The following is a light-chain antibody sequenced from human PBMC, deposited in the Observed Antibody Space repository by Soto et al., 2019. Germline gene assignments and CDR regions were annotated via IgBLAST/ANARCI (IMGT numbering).Light chain of an antibody. CDR1: QVVSSSY. J-gene: IGKJ2*01. V-gene: IGKV3-20*01. Sequence: EIGLTQSPGTLSLSPGESATLSCRANQVVSSSYLAWYQQKPGQAPRLLIYHASDRATGVPDRFSGSWSGTDFALTITRLEPEDFALFYCQQYGTFPFSFGQGTKLEIK. CDR3: QQYGTFPFS. CDR2: HAS.